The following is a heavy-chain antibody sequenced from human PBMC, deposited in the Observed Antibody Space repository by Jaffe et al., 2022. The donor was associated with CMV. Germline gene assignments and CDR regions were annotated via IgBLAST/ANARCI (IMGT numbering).Heavy chain of an antibody. J-gene: IGHJ6*03. Sequence: QVQLQESGPGLVRPSETLSLTCNVYGGSITSYFWSWIRQSPGKGLEWIGYIYDSGTTDYSPSLKSRVTISLDTSKNQFSLRLTSVTAADTAVYYCAGTPDADRWVWGMYYYMDVWGRGTTVTVSS. CDR3: AGTPDADRWVWGMYYYMDV. CDR1: GGSITSYF. V-gene: IGHV4-59*08. CDR2: IYDSGTT. D-gene: IGHD7-27*01.